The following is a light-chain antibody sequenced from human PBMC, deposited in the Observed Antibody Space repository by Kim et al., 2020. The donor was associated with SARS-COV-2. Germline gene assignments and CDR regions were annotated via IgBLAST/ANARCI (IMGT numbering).Light chain of an antibody. J-gene: IGLJ3*02. CDR3: QLWDSSSDHPV. Sequence: APGKTARITCGGNNIGSKSVHWYQQKPGQAPVLVIYYDSDRPSGIPERYSGCNSGKTATLTISRLEAGDEADYYCQLWDSSSDHPVFGGGTQLTVL. CDR2: YDS. CDR1: NIGSKS. V-gene: IGLV3-21*04.